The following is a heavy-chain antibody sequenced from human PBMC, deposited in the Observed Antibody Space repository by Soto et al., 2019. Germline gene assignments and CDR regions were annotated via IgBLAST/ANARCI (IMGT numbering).Heavy chain of an antibody. J-gene: IGHJ5*02. Sequence: QVQLVQSGAEVKKPGASVKVSCKASEYPFTSYDVNWVRQATGQGLEWMGWMNRNSGNTGYAQRFQGRLTMTRNTSISTAYMELSSLRSEDTAVYYCARGNGESYAWFDPWGQGTLVTVSS. CDR2: MNRNSGNT. CDR3: ARGNGESYAWFDP. CDR1: EYPFTSYD. D-gene: IGHD1-26*01. V-gene: IGHV1-8*01.